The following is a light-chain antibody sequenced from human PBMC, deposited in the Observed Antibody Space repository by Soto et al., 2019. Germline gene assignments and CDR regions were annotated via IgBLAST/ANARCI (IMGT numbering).Light chain of an antibody. Sequence: QSVLTQSPSASGTPGQRVTISCSGSSSSFKTNSVQWFQQLPGTAPKLLIHNNNQRPSGVPDRFSGSKSGTSASLAISGLQSEDEGDYYCATWDASLGWVFGGGTKLTV. CDR3: ATWDASLGWV. CDR1: SSSFKTNS. CDR2: NNN. V-gene: IGLV1-44*01. J-gene: IGLJ3*02.